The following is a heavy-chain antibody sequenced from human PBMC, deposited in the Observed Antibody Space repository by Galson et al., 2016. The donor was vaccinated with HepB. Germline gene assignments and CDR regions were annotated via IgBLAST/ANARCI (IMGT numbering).Heavy chain of an antibody. CDR3: ARHVPPGSYYGTGNYYNVFDY. V-gene: IGHV4-39*01. CDR1: DGSISNKNYY. J-gene: IGHJ4*02. CDR2: IYYAGST. Sequence: SETLSLTCSVSDGSISNKNYYWGWIRQSPGKGLEWIGSIYYAGSTYYNPSLKSRVTLSVDASKNLFSLSLSSVTAADTAVYYCARHVPPGSYYGTGNYYNVFDYWGQGSLVTFSS. D-gene: IGHD3-10*01.